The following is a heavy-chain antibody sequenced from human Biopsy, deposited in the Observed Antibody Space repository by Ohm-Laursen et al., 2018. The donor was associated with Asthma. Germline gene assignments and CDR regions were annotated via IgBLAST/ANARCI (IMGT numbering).Heavy chain of an antibody. V-gene: IGHV3-9*01. CDR3: AKSADYYDSTDYLDF. D-gene: IGHD3-22*01. J-gene: IGHJ4*01. CDR1: GFSFDDCA. Sequence: SLRLSCSASGFSFDDCAMHWVRQAPGKGLEWASSISWNSGNIDYAVSVKGRFTISRDNAKNSLYLQMQSLRPEDTAFYYCAKSADYYDSTDYLDFWGRGTLVTVSS. CDR2: ISWNSGNI.